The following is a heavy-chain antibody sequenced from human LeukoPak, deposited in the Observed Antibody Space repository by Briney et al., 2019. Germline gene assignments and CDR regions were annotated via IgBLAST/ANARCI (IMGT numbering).Heavy chain of an antibody. V-gene: IGHV3-48*03. CDR1: GFFVSNYY. CDR3: SRQFDY. Sequence: GGSVTLSCAASGFFVSNYYMNWVRQAPGKGLEWVSYISSSGNSIYYAYSVKGRFTVSGYNAKHSLYLQMHGLSAEDRVSYYCSRQFDYWGQGTLVTVSS. CDR2: ISSSGNSI. J-gene: IGHJ4*02.